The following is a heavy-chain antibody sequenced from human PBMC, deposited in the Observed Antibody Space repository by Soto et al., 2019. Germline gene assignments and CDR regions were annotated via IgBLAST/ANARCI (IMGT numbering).Heavy chain of an antibody. V-gene: IGHV4-30-4*01. CDR2: IYYSGST. CDR3: ARADTMVRGVIITGNWFDP. Sequence: QVQLQESGPGLVKPSQTLSLTCTVSGGSISSGDYYWSWIRQPPGKGLEWIGYIYYSGSTYYNPSLKSRVTISVDPSKNQFSLKLSSVTAADTAVYYCARADTMVRGVIITGNWFDPWGQGTLVTVSS. J-gene: IGHJ5*02. D-gene: IGHD3-10*01. CDR1: GGSISSGDYY.